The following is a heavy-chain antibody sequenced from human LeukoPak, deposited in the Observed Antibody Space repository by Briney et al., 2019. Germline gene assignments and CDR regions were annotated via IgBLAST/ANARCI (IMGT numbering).Heavy chain of an antibody. Sequence: ASVKVSCKASGYTFTSYAMHWVRQAPGQRLEWMGWINAGNGNTKYSQKFQGRVTITRDTSASTAYMELSSLRSEDTAVYYCAREFMVQGVIMGPSGFDPWGQGTLVTVSS. CDR3: AREFMVQGVIMGPSGFDP. V-gene: IGHV1-3*01. D-gene: IGHD3-10*01. CDR1: GYTFTSYA. CDR2: INAGNGNT. J-gene: IGHJ5*02.